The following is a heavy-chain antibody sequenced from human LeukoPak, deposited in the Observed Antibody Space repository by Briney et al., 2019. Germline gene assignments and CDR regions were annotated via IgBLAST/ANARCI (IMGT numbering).Heavy chain of an antibody. Sequence: SVKVSCKASGGTFSSYAISWVRQAPGQGLEWMGGIIPIFGTANYAQKFQGRVTITAGESASTAYMELSSLRSEDTAVYYCARDTMIVVANDAFDIWGQGTMVTVSS. CDR1: GGTFSSYA. J-gene: IGHJ3*02. CDR2: IIPIFGTA. D-gene: IGHD3-22*01. CDR3: ARDTMIVVANDAFDI. V-gene: IGHV1-69*13.